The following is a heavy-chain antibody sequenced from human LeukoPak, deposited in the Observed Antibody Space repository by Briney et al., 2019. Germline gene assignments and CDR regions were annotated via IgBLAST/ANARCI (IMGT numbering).Heavy chain of an antibody. Sequence: GGTLSPSCAVSGFTPTHNGTNWVRPAPGKGLEWVSGIRANGETTYYADSVRGRFTISRDNSRSMVWLQMNSLTAEDTAMYYCGRDLNWGAFDIRGLGTLVTVSS. D-gene: IGHD7-27*01. J-gene: IGHJ3*02. CDR1: GFTPTHNG. CDR3: GRDLNWGAFDI. V-gene: IGHV3-23*01. CDR2: IRANGETT.